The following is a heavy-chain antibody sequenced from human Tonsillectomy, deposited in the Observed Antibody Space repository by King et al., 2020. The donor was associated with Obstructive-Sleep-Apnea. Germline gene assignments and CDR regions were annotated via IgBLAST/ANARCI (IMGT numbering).Heavy chain of an antibody. CDR1: GASISSYY. CDR3: AREGYSTEANWFDH. Sequence: VQLQESGPVLVKSSETLSLTCAVSGASISSYYWNWIRQPPGKGLEWIGNIFYSGRIKYNPSLKSRVSISVDTSKNQFSLNLSSVTAADTAVYYCAREGYSTEANWFDHWGQGTLVTVSS. V-gene: IGHV4-59*01. J-gene: IGHJ5*02. CDR2: IFYSGRI. D-gene: IGHD1-26*01.